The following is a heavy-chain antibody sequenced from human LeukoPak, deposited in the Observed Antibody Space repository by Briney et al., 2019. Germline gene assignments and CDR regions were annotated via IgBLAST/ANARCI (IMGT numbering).Heavy chain of an antibody. J-gene: IGHJ3*02. D-gene: IGHD2-2*01. CDR3: AKAGRGYCSSTSCYDAFDI. CDR2: IIPIFGTA. V-gene: IGHV1-69*13. CDR1: GGTFTSYA. Sequence: GASVKVSCKASGGTFTSYAISWVRQAPGQGLEWMGGIIPIFGTANYAQKFQGRVPITADESTSTAYMELSSLRSGDTAVYYCAKAGRGYCSSTSCYDAFDIWGQGTMVTVSS.